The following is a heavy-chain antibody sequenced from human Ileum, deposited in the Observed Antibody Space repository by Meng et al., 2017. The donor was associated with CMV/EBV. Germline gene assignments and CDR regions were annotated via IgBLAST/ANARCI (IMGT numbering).Heavy chain of an antibody. CDR1: GFTFSNQG. D-gene: IGHD2-21*01. J-gene: IGHJ5*02. CDR2: IGRGGDT. Sequence: EAPLLDSGGGFVLPGGSLTLSCGGFGFTFSNQGINWVRQAPGKGLEWVSTIGRGGDTYYADSVRGRFTVSRDNSKNTVYLQMNSLRVEDSAVYYCAKDYLDSLASDSWGQGTLVTVSS. V-gene: IGHV3-23*01. CDR3: AKDYLDSLASDS.